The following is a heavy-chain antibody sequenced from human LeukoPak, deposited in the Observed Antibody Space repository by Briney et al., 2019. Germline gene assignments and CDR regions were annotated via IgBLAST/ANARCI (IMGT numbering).Heavy chain of an antibody. J-gene: IGHJ3*02. CDR3: AREGRVTAFDI. CDR2: INPSGGST. Sequence: ASVKVSCKASGYTFTSYYMHWERQAPGQGLEWMGIINPSGGSTSYAQKFQGRVTMTRDTSTSTVYMELSSLRSEDTAVYYCAREGRVTAFDIWGQGTMVTVSS. CDR1: GYTFTSYY. D-gene: IGHD2-8*01. V-gene: IGHV1-46*01.